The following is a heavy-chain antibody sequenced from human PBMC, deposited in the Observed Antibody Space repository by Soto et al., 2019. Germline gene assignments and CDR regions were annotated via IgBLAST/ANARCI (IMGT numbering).Heavy chain of an antibody. CDR2: VYYTGST. J-gene: IGHJ4*02. CDR3: EKYLRTDAAGYALDF. V-gene: IGHV4-59*01. Sequence: PSETLSLTCTISGGSISIYYWSWIRQPPGKGLEGIGYVYYTGSTKYNPSLESRVTVSADTSKNQFSLRLTAVTAADTAVYYSEKYLRTDAAGYALDFWAQGTLVPVSS. D-gene: IGHD6-13*01. CDR1: GGSISIYY.